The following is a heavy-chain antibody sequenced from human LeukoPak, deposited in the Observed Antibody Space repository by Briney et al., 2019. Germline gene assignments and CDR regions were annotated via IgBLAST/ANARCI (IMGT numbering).Heavy chain of an antibody. J-gene: IGHJ4*02. Sequence: GESLKISCKGSGYIFTSYWIGWVRQMPGKGLEWIGIIYPGDSDTRYSPSFQGQVTISADKSISTAYLQWSSLKASDTAMYYCARHGIVGALHLDYWGQGTLVTVSS. CDR1: GYIFTSYW. D-gene: IGHD1-26*01. CDR2: IYPGDSDT. V-gene: IGHV5-51*01. CDR3: ARHGIVGALHLDY.